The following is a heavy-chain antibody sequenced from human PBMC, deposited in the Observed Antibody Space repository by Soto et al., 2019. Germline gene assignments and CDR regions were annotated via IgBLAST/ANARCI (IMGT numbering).Heavy chain of an antibody. CDR2: INPDNGNT. J-gene: IGHJ5*02. CDR3: ARGIATGQLDP. V-gene: IGHV1-3*01. D-gene: IGHD2-15*01. CDR1: GYTFTRYT. Sequence: ASVKVSFKASGYTFTRYTMNWLRQAPGQRLEWMGWINPDNGNTKSSQKFQDRVIITRDTSASTAYMDLSSLRSEDTAVYYCARGIATGQLDPWGQGTLVTVSS.